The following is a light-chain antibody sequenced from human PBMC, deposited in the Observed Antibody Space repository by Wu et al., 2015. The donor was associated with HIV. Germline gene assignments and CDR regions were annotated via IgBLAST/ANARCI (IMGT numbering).Light chain of an antibody. J-gene: IGKJ2*03. CDR2: SAS. CDR3: QQYYATLMYS. V-gene: IGKV1-NL1*01. Sequence: DIQMTQSPSSLSASVGDRVTITCRASQGISNSLAWFQKKPGKAPKLLVYSASTLASGVPPRFSGSRYGVDYILTINSLQPEDFATYFCQQYYATLMYSFGQGT. CDR1: QGISNS.